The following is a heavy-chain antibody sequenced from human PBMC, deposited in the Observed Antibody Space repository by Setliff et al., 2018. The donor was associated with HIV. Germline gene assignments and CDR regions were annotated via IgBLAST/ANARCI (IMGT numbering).Heavy chain of an antibody. CDR2: IYPSGST. J-gene: IGHJ4*02. CDR1: GYSISSGYY. D-gene: IGHD1-1*01. Sequence: SETLSLTCAVSGYSISSGYYWGWIRQPPGKGLEWIGSIYPSGSTYDSPSLKSRVTISVDTSKNQFFLKVTSVTAADTAVYYCARDLRGTQSSDYWGQGTLVTVSS. V-gene: IGHV4-38-2*02. CDR3: ARDLRGTQSSDY.